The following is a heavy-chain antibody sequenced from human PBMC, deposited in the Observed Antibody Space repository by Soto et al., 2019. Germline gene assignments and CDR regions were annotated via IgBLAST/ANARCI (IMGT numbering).Heavy chain of an antibody. D-gene: IGHD6-6*01. CDR3: AKRSSSSTFDY. CDR1: GFTFSSYA. J-gene: IGHJ4*02. CDR2: ISGSDDST. Sequence: EVQLLESGGGLVQPGESLRLSCAASGFTFSSYAMSWVRQAPGKGLEWVSVISGSDDSTYYADSVKCRSTISRDNSQITLSLQMNSLRAEDTAVYYGAKRSSSSTFDYWGQGTLVTVSS. V-gene: IGHV3-23*01.